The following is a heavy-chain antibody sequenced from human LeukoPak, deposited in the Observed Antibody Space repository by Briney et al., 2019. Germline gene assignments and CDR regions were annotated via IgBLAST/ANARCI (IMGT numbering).Heavy chain of an antibody. V-gene: IGHV3-7*01. CDR1: GFTFSSYW. J-gene: IGHJ3*02. CDR3: ARVSTYYYDSSGPDAFDI. D-gene: IGHD3-22*01. Sequence: GGSLRLSCAAPGFTFSSYWMSWVRQAPGKGLEWVANIKQDGSEKYYVDSVKGRFTISRDNAENSLYLQMNSLRAEDTAVYYCARVSTYYYDSSGPDAFDIWGQGTMVTVSS. CDR2: IKQDGSEK.